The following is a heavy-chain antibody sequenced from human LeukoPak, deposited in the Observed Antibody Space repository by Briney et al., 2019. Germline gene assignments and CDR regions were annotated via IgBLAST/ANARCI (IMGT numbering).Heavy chain of an antibody. CDR3: AKADRGSYYGLGDYFDL. CDR1: GFTFSDYG. Sequence: GGSLRLSCAASGFTFSDYGMHWVRQAPGKGRGWVAFMRYDGSDKYYADSVKGRFTISRDNSKNTLYMQMNSLRAEETALYYCAKADRGSYYGLGDYFDLWPQGPPLRVSS. V-gene: IGHV3-30*02. CDR2: MRYDGSDK. D-gene: IGHD1-26*01. J-gene: IGHJ4*02.